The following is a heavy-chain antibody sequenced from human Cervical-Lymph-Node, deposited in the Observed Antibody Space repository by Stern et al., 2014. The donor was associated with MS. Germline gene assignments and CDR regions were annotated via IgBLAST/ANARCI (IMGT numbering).Heavy chain of an antibody. CDR2: IYPGDSDT. CDR1: GYTFSIYW. V-gene: IGHV5-51*01. CDR3: ARQTTAWASDV. J-gene: IGHJ4*02. D-gene: IGHD1-14*01. Sequence: EVQLVQSGAELIRPGESLKISCKGSGYTFSIYWIAWVRQMPGKGLEWMGIIYPGDSDTRYSPYFQGQVTISADKSPSTAYLQWSSLNASDTAMYFCARQTTAWASDVWGQGTLVTVSS.